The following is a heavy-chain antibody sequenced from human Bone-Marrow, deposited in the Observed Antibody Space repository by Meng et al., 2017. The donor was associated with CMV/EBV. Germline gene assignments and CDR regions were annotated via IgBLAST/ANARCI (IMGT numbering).Heavy chain of an antibody. V-gene: IGHV5-51*01. J-gene: IGHJ6*02. Sequence: GSLRLSCKGSGYSFTSYWIGWVRQMPGKGLEWMGIIYPGDSDTRYSPSFQGQVTISADKSISTAYLQWSSLKASDTAMYYCARHETHCSSTSCPGPPYGMDVWGQGTTVTVSS. CDR1: GYSFTSYW. CDR3: ARHETHCSSTSCPGPPYGMDV. D-gene: IGHD2-2*01. CDR2: IYPGDSDT.